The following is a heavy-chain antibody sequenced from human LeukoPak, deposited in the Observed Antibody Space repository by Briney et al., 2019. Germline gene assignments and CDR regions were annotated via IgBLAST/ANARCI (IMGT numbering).Heavy chain of an antibody. CDR2: IYYSRST. Sequence: SETLSLTCTVSGGSISSSSYYWGWIRQPPGKGLEWIGSIYYSRSTYYNPSLKSRVTISVDTSKNQFSLKLSSVTAADTAVYYCARDDSSSWSIDYWGQGTLVTVSS. CDR1: GGSISSSSYY. V-gene: IGHV4-39*07. J-gene: IGHJ4*02. D-gene: IGHD6-13*01. CDR3: ARDDSSSWSIDY.